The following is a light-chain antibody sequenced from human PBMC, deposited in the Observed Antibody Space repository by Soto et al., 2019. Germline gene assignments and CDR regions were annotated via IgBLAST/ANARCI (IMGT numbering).Light chain of an antibody. CDR3: QQYYNTPLT. V-gene: IGKV4-1*01. CDR1: QSVLSSSNNKNY. J-gene: IGKJ4*01. CDR2: WAS. Sequence: DIVMTQSPDSLAVSLGERATIDCKSSQSVLSSSNNKNYLAWYRQKPGQPPKVLIYWASTRESGVPDRFRGSGSGTDFTLTISSLQAEDVGVYYCQQYYNTPLTFGGGTRVEIK.